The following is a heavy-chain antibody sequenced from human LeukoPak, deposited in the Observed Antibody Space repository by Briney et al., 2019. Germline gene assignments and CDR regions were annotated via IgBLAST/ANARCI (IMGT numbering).Heavy chain of an antibody. D-gene: IGHD3-22*01. V-gene: IGHV1-69*01. CDR3: ARSYYYDSSGYPLAGMDV. CDR1: GGTFSSYA. Sequence: SVKVSCKASGGTFSSYAISWVRQAPGQGLEWMGGIIPIFGAANYAQKFQGRVTITADESTSTAYMELSSLRSEDTAVYYCARSYYYDSSGYPLAGMDVWGQGTTVTVSS. J-gene: IGHJ6*02. CDR2: IIPIFGAA.